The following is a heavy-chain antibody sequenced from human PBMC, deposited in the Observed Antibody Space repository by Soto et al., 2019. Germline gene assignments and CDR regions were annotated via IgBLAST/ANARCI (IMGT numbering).Heavy chain of an antibody. Sequence: EVHLVESGGGLVKPGGSLRLSCAVSGFTFSSCTMNWVRQAPGKGLEWVSSISPSTSHIYYADSVKGRFTISRDNAKNSLFLQMNSLRADDTAVYYCSGCSGGACPPTSGIDVWGQGTTVTVSS. J-gene: IGHJ6*02. CDR2: ISPSTSHI. V-gene: IGHV3-21*01. CDR1: GFTFSSCT. CDR3: SGCSGGACPPTSGIDV. D-gene: IGHD2-15*01.